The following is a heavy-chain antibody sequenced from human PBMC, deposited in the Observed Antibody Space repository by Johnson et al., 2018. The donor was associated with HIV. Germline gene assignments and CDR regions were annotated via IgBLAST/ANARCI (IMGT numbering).Heavy chain of an antibody. CDR1: GFTFSSYG. CDR3: ANNLQQLATKDAFDI. Sequence: QVRLVESGGGVVQPGRSLRLSCAASGFTFSSYGMHWVRQAPGKGLEWVAVISYDGSNKYYADSVKGRFTISRDNSKNTLYLQMNSLRAEDTAVYYCANNLQQLATKDAFDIWGQGTMVTVSS. D-gene: IGHD6-13*01. V-gene: IGHV3-30*18. CDR2: ISYDGSNK. J-gene: IGHJ3*02.